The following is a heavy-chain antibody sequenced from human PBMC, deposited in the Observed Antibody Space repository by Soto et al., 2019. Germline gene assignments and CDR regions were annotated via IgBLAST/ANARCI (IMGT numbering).Heavy chain of an antibody. CDR3: ARGPRKLLLTTVNHYFDY. Sequence: QVQLQESGPGLVKPSGTLSLTCAVSGGSISSSNWWSWVRQPPGKGLERIGEIYHSGSTNYNPSLQSRVTTSVDKSKNQFSLKLSSVTAADTAVYYCARGPRKLLLTTVNHYFDYWGQGTLVTVSS. D-gene: IGHD4-17*01. J-gene: IGHJ4*02. CDR1: GGSISSSNW. CDR2: IYHSGST. V-gene: IGHV4-4*02.